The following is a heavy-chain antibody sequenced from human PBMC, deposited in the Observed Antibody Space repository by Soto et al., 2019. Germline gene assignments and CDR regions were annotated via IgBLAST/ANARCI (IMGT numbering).Heavy chain of an antibody. V-gene: IGHV1-18*01. Sequence: ASVKVSCKASGYTFTIYGISCVLQSPLRGLEWMGWISAYNGNTNYAQKLQGRVTMTTDTSTSTAYMELRSLRSDDTAVYYCARGGPDSSGYRDPFDYWGQGTLVTVSS. CDR1: GYTFTIYG. J-gene: IGHJ4*02. D-gene: IGHD3-22*01. CDR3: ARGGPDSSGYRDPFDY. CDR2: ISAYNGNT.